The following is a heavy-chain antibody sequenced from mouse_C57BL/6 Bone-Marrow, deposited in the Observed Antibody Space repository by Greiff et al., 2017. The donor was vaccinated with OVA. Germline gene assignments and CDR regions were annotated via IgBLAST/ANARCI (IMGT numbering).Heavy chain of an antibody. D-gene: IGHD2-4*01. CDR3: ARGYYEDAMDY. CDR1: GFTFSSYG. J-gene: IGHJ4*01. CDR2: LSSGGSYT. Sequence: EVKLMESGGDLVKPGGSLKLSCAASGFTFSSYGMSWVRQTPDKRLEWVATLSSGGSYTYYPDSVKGRFTISRDNAKNNLYLQMSSLKSEDTAMYYCARGYYEDAMDYWGQRTSVTVSS. V-gene: IGHV5-6*01.